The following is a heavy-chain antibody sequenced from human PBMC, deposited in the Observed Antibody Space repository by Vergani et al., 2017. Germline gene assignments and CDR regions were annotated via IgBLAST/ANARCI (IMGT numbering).Heavy chain of an antibody. Sequence: QVQLQQWGAGLLKPSETLSLTCAVYGGSFSGYYWSWIRQPPGKGLEWIGEINHSGSTNYNPSLKSRVTISVDTSKNQFSLKLSSVTAADTAMYDCARGIIAAAGKTRGNWFDPWGQGTLVTVSS. CDR1: GGSFSGYY. J-gene: IGHJ5*02. CDR2: INHSGST. CDR3: ARGIIAAAGKTRGNWFDP. D-gene: IGHD6-13*01. V-gene: IGHV4-34*01.